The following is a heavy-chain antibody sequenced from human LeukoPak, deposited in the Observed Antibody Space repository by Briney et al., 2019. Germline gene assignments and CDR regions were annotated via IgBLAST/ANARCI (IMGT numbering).Heavy chain of an antibody. CDR3: ARGGGPYRPLDY. CDR1: GGSISDTNW. J-gene: IGHJ4*02. V-gene: IGHV4-4*02. Sequence: PSGTLSLTCGVSGGSISDTNWWTWFRQPPGKGLEWIGEVNLQGSTNYNPSLKSRVAISVDKSENHISLKLTSVTAADTAVYYCARGGGPYRPLDYSGQGTLVTVAS. CDR2: VNLQGST.